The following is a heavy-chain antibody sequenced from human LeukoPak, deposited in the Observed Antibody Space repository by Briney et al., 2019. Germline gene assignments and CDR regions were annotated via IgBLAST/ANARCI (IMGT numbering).Heavy chain of an antibody. CDR3: ARSMTVRGVSYYFDY. V-gene: IGHV3-66*01. D-gene: IGHD3-10*01. J-gene: IGHJ4*02. CDR1: GFSVSRTY. Sequence: PGGSLRLSCAASGFSVSRTYMSWVRQAPGKGLEWVSVIYSGGNTYYADSVKGRFTISRDNAKNSLYLQMNSLRAEDTAVYYCARSMTVRGVSYYFDYWGQGTLVTVSS. CDR2: IYSGGNT.